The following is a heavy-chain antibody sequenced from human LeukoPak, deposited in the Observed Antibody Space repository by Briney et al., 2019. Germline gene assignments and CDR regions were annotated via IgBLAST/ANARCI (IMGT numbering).Heavy chain of an antibody. V-gene: IGHV3-48*01. CDR1: GFTFSSYS. Sequence: GGSLRLSCATSGFTFSSYSMNWVRQAPGKGLEWVSYISSSSSTIYYADSVKGRFTISRDNAKNSLYLQMNSLRAEDTAVYYCATSIAARRVYFQHWGQGTLVTVSS. CDR2: ISSSSSTI. D-gene: IGHD6-6*01. J-gene: IGHJ1*01. CDR3: ATSIAARRVYFQH.